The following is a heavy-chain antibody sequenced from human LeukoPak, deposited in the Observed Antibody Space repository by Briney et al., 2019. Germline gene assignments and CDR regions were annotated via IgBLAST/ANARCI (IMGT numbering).Heavy chain of an antibody. J-gene: IGHJ4*02. V-gene: IGHV4-59*01. CDR3: ARRYYDDSGYYSDYFDY. CDR1: GGSINSYY. Sequence: SETLSLTCTVSGGSINSYYWSWLRQPPGKGLEWIGDIYYSGSTTYNPSLTSRVTISIDTSKNQLSLKVSSVTAADTAVYYCARRYYDDSGYYSDYFDYWGQGTLVTVSS. D-gene: IGHD3-22*01. CDR2: IYYSGST.